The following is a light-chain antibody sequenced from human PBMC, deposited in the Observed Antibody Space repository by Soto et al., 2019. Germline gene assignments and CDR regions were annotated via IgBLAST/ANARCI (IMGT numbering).Light chain of an antibody. V-gene: IGKV3-15*01. J-gene: IGKJ3*01. CDR3: QQYNEWPFT. Sequence: EMVMTQSPSTLSVSPLERSTLSCRASQNVNSNLAWYQQKPGQAPRLLIYGASTRATGIPARFSGSGSGTEFTLTISSLQSEDFAVYYCQQYNEWPFTFGPGTKVDIK. CDR1: QNVNSN. CDR2: GAS.